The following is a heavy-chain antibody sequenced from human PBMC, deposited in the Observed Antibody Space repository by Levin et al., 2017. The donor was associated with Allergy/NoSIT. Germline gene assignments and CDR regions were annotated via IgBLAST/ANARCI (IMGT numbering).Heavy chain of an antibody. J-gene: IGHJ6*02. CDR2: ISGSGGST. CDR3: AKGVRYSGPATPPHYYYGMDV. Sequence: PGGSLRLSCAASGFTFTNWAMSWVRQAPGKGLEWVSVISGSGGSTYYADSAKDRFTISRDNFKDTLYLHMNSLRAEDTAVYYCAKGVRYSGPATPPHYYYGMDVWGQGTTVTVSS. D-gene: IGHD2-15*01. V-gene: IGHV3-23*01. CDR1: GFTFTNWA.